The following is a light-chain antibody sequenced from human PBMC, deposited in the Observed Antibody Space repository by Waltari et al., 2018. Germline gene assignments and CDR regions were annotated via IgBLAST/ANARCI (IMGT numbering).Light chain of an antibody. CDR1: QSLVHSDGNTY. Sequence: VVMTQSPLSLPVTLGQPASISCKSSQSLVHSDGNTYLNWFQQRPGQSPRRLFYKVSDRDSGVPDRFGGSGSGTDFTLKISRVEAEDVGVYYCMQGTHWPRTFGQGTKVEIK. CDR2: KVS. V-gene: IGKV2-30*02. CDR3: MQGTHWPRT. J-gene: IGKJ1*01.